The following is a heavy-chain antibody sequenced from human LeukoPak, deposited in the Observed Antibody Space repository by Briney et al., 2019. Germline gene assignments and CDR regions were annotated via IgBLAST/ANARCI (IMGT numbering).Heavy chain of an antibody. V-gene: IGHV4-59*01. CDR3: ARVALVAATMGYYYGMDV. Sequence: PETLSLTCTVSGGSISSYYWSWIRQPPGKGLEWIGYIYYSGSTNYNPSLKNRVTISVDTSKNQFSLKLSSVTAADTAVYYCARVALVAATMGYYYGMDVWGKGTTVTVSS. CDR1: GGSISSYY. CDR2: IYYSGST. D-gene: IGHD2-15*01. J-gene: IGHJ6*04.